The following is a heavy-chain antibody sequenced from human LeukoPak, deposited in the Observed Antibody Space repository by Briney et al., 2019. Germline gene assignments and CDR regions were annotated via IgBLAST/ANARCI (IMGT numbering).Heavy chain of an antibody. CDR3: ARGSYGMDV. CDR2: VHISGRT. V-gene: IGHV4-4*07. Sequence: SETLSLTCTVSGGSISSYYWSWIRQPAGKGLEWIGRVHISGRTNYNPSLKSRVTMSVDTSQNQFSLELSSATTADTAVYYCARGSYGMDVWGQGTTVTVSS. CDR1: GGSISSYY. J-gene: IGHJ6*02.